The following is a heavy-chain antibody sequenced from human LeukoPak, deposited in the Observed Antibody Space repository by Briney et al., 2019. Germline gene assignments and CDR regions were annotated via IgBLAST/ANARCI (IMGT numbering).Heavy chain of an antibody. CDR1: GGSILTTNW. J-gene: IGHJ4*02. CDR2: VHLSGAS. CDR3: TRESGAFSRFGF. Sequence: PSGTLSLTCAVSGGSILTTNWWSWVRQPPGKGLEWIGEVHLSGASNYNPSLKSRVNMSIDKSKNQLSLELTSVTAADTAIYYCTRESGAFSRFGFWGQGTLVTVSS. V-gene: IGHV4-4*02. D-gene: IGHD1-26*01.